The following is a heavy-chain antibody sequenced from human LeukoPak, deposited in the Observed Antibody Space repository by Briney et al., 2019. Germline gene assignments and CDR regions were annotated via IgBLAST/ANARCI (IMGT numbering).Heavy chain of an antibody. Sequence: GGSLRLSCAASGFTFSSYAMHWVRQAPGKGLEWVAVISYDGSNKYNADSVKGRFTISRDNSKNTLYLQMNSLRAEDTAVYYCAREYFYDSSGYSDAFDIWGQGTMLTASS. D-gene: IGHD3-22*01. CDR2: ISYDGSNK. J-gene: IGHJ3*02. CDR1: GFTFSSYA. V-gene: IGHV3-30-3*01. CDR3: AREYFYDSSGYSDAFDI.